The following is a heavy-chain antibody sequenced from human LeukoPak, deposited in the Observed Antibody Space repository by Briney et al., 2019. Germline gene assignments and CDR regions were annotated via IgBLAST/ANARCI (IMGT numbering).Heavy chain of an antibody. V-gene: IGHV3-15*01. D-gene: IGHD7-27*01. Sequence: GGSLRLSCAASGFTFSNAWMNWVRQAPGKGLEWVGRIKSKTDGGTTDYATPVKGRFTISRDDSRHTLYLQVNSLRTEDTAVYYCTTGNWGSFSYWGQGTLVTVSS. CDR1: GFTFSNAW. J-gene: IGHJ4*02. CDR3: TTGNWGSFSY. CDR2: IKSKTDGGTT.